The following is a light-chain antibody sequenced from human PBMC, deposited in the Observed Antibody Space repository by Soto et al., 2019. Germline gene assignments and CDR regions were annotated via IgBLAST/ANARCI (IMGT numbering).Light chain of an antibody. CDR3: QQYDSYSYT. Sequence: IRMTQSPSTLSASVGDRVTITCRASQTIGNWLAWYQQKTGKAPKLLIYDASSLERGVPSRFSGSRSGTEFTLTISSLQPDDFATYYCQQYDSYSYTFGQGTKLEIK. J-gene: IGKJ2*01. CDR1: QTIGNW. CDR2: DAS. V-gene: IGKV1-5*01.